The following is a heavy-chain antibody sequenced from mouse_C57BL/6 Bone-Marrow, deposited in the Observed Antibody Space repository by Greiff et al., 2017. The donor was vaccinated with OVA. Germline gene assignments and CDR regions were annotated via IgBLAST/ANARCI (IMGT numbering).Heavy chain of an antibody. D-gene: IGHD1-1*01. J-gene: IGHJ1*03. CDR2: IYPGDGDT. V-gene: IGHV1-82*01. CDR3: ARNYYYYGRDFDV. Sequence: QVQLQQSGPELVKPGASVKISCKASGYAFSSSWMNWVKQRPGKGLEWIGRIYPGDGDTNYNGKFKGKATLTADKSSSTAYMQLSSLTSEDSAVYVCARNYYYYGRDFDVWGTGTTVTVSS. CDR1: GYAFSSSW.